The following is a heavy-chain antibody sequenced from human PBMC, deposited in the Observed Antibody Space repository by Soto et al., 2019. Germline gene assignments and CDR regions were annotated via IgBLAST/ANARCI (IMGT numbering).Heavy chain of an antibody. J-gene: IGHJ1*01. CDR2: ISYDGSNK. V-gene: IGHV3-30*18. CDR1: GFTFSSYG. CDR3: AKGGSAVNIVATIPAEYFQH. Sequence: GWSLRLSCAASGFTFSSYGMHWVRQAPGKGLEWVAVISYDGSNKYYADSVKGRFTISRDNSKNTLYLQMNSLRAEDTAVYYCAKGGSAVNIVATIPAEYFQHWGQGTLVTVSS. D-gene: IGHD5-12*01.